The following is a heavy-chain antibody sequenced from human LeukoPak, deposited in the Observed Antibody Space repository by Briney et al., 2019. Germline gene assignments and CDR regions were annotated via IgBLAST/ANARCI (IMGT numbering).Heavy chain of an antibody. J-gene: IGHJ4*02. CDR1: GGSFRGYY. D-gene: IGHD2-2*01. CDR2: INHSGST. V-gene: IGHV4-34*01. CDR3: ARGRGPTRALEKDIVVVPAEVGFDY. Sequence: SETVSLTCAVYGGSFRGYYWNWIRQPPGKGLEWIGEINHSGSTNYNPSLKSGVTISVDTSKNQFSLKLSSVTAADTAVYYCARGRGPTRALEKDIVVVPAEVGFDYWGQGTLVTVSS.